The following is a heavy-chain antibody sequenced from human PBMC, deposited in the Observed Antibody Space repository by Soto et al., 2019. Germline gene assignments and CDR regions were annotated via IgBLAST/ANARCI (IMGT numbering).Heavy chain of an antibody. D-gene: IGHD1-20*01. CDR1: GGSISNAAYS. V-gene: IGHV4-30-2*01. J-gene: IGHJ4*02. CDR3: ATSQKGYNWNYFDH. Sequence: PSETLSLTCTVSGGSISNAAYSWSWIRQPPGKGLEWIGYIYPSGMPFYNPSLESRVSVSVDTSKNQFSLKVSGVSAADTAVYYCATSQKGYNWNYFDHWGQGALVTVSS. CDR2: IYPSGMP.